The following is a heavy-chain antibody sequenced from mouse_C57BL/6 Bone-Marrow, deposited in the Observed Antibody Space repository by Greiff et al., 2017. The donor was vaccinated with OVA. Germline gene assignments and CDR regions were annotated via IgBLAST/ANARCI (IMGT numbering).Heavy chain of an antibody. J-gene: IGHJ4*01. CDR3: ARPVTTEYYAMDY. CDR1: GFTFSSYG. V-gene: IGHV5-6*02. Sequence: EVKLVESGGDLVKPGGSLKLSCAASGFTFSSYGMSWVRQTPDKRLEWVATISSGGSYTYYPDSVKGRFTISRDNAKNTLYLQMSSLKSEDTAMYHCARPVTTEYYAMDYWGQGTSVTVSS. CDR2: ISSGGSYT. D-gene: IGHD2-2*01.